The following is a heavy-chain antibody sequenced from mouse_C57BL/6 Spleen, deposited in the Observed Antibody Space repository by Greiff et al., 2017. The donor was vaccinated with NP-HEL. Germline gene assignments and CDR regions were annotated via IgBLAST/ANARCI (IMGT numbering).Heavy chain of an antibody. CDR3: ARMANYYGSSYAMDY. V-gene: IGHV1-42*01. CDR2: IHPSPGGT. J-gene: IGHJ4*01. Sequence: VQLQQSGPELVKPGASVKISCKASGYSFTGYYMNWVKQSPEKSLEWIGEIHPSPGGTTSNQKFKAKATLTVAKSSSTAYMQLKSLTSEDSAVYYCARMANYYGSSYAMDYWGQGTSVTVSS. D-gene: IGHD1-1*01. CDR1: GYSFTGYY.